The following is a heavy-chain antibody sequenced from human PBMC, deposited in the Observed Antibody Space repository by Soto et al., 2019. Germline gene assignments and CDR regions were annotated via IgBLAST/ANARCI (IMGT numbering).Heavy chain of an antibody. D-gene: IGHD6-6*01. Sequence: PSETLSLTCTVSGGSISSCYWSWIRQPPGKGLEWIGYIYYSGSTNYNPSLKSRVTISVDTSKNQFSLKLSSVTAADTAVYYCASPADPYSSSAKFDYWGQGTLVTVSS. J-gene: IGHJ4*02. CDR1: GGSISSCY. CDR2: IYYSGST. V-gene: IGHV4-59*01. CDR3: ASPADPYSSSAKFDY.